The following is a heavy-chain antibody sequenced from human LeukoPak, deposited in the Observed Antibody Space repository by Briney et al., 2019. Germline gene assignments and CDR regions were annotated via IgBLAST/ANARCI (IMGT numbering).Heavy chain of an antibody. J-gene: IGHJ4*02. CDR1: GFTFSSYG. CDR2: LWHDGNNK. V-gene: IGHV3-33*01. Sequence: GGSLRLSCAASGFTFSSYGIHWARQAPGKGLEWVTILWHDGNNKYYAASVKGRFTISRDTSKNTVYLQMNSLRPEDTAVYYCARSQGSTNNPRSGFDYWGQGTLVTVSS. CDR3: ARSQGSTNNPRSGFDY. D-gene: IGHD1-14*01.